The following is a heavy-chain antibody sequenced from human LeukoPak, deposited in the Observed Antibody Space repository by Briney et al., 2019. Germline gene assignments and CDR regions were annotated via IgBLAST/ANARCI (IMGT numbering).Heavy chain of an antibody. CDR2: IYSGGNT. V-gene: IGHV3-53*01. D-gene: IGHD6-13*01. J-gene: IGHJ4*02. Sequence: PGGSLRLSCAASGFTVSSSYMSWVRQAPGKGLEYVSVIYSGGNTYYAGYVEGRFTISRDNSKNTVYLQMNSLRAEDTAVYYCARLIAATGRLYFDYWGQGTLVTVSS. CDR3: ARLIAATGRLYFDY. CDR1: GFTVSSSY.